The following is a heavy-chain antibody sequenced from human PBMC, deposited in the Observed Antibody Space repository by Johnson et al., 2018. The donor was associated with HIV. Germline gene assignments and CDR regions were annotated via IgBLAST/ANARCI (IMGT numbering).Heavy chain of an antibody. D-gene: IGHD4-17*01. CDR1: GFTFSSYA. Sequence: QVQLVESGGVVVQPGRSLRLSCAASGFTFSSYAMHWVRQAPGKGLEWVSVMYSGGSTYYADSVKGRFTISRDNSKNTLYLQMNSLRAEDTAVYYCARSVDYGDSLCAFDIWGQGTMVTVSS. CDR2: MYSGGST. V-gene: IGHV3-NL1*01. CDR3: ARSVDYGDSLCAFDI. J-gene: IGHJ3*02.